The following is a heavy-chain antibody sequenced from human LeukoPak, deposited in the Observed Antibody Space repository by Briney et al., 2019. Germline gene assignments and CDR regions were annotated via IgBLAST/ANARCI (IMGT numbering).Heavy chain of an antibody. CDR3: ARDYGSFSRFDY. Sequence: SETLSLTCTVSGVSITSYYWSWIRQPPGKGLEWIGYIYYSGSTDYNPSLKSRVTISVDTSKNQFSLKLSSVTAADTAVYFCARDYGSFSRFDYWGQGTLVTVSS. V-gene: IGHV4-59*01. D-gene: IGHD3-16*01. CDR2: IYYSGST. J-gene: IGHJ4*02. CDR1: GVSITSYY.